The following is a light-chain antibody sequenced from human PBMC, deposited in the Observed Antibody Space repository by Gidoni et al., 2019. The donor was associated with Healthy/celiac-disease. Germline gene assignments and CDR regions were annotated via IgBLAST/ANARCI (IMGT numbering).Light chain of an antibody. CDR3: MQALQTPPYT. CDR1: QSLLHSNGYNY. J-gene: IGKJ2*01. Sequence: DIVMTQSPLSLPVISGEPASISCRSSQSLLHSNGYNYLDWYLQKPGQSPQLLIYLGSNRASGVPDRFSGSGSGTDFTLKISRVEAEYVGVYYCMQALQTPPYTFGQXAKLEIK. CDR2: LGS. V-gene: IGKV2-28*01.